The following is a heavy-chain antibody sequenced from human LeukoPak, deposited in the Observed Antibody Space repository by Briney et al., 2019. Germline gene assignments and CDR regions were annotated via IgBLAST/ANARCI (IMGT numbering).Heavy chain of an antibody. Sequence: SETLSLTCTVSGGSISSHYWSWIRQPPGKGLEWIGYIYYSGSTNYNPSLKSRVTISVDTSKNQFSLKLSSVTAADTAVYYCARLDGCNWDYSGQGTLVTVSS. CDR3: ARLDGCNWDY. J-gene: IGHJ4*02. CDR1: GGSISSHY. V-gene: IGHV4-59*11. D-gene: IGHD5-24*01. CDR2: IYYSGST.